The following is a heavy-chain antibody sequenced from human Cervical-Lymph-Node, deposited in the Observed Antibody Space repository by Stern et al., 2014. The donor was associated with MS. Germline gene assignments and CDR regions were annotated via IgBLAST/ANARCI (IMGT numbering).Heavy chain of an antibody. Sequence: QVQLVESGGGVVQPGRSLRLSCVTSGFTFSTYGMQWVRQAPGKGLEWVAGIWSDGTNKYYADSVKGRYIISRDNSKNTLSLRMNSLRVEDTAVYYCARGRDTSSWPSSYMDFWGQGTLVTVSS. J-gene: IGHJ4*02. V-gene: IGHV3-33*01. CDR1: GFTFSTYG. D-gene: IGHD6-13*01. CDR2: IWSDGTNK. CDR3: ARGRDTSSWPSSYMDF.